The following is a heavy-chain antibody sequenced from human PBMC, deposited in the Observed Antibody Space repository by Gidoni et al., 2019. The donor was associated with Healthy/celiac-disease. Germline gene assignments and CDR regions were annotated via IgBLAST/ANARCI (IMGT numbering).Heavy chain of an antibody. CDR3: ARQSFDWLLSH. J-gene: IGHJ1*01. V-gene: IGHV3-7*03. CDR2: IKKDGSEN. D-gene: IGHD3-9*01. CDR1: GFTFSVYW. Sequence: EVQLVESGGGLVQPGGSLSLTCAASGFTFSVYWMGWVRQARGKGVEWVANIKKDGSENYYMDSVKGRFTISRDNAKNSLYLQMNSLRAEDTAVYYCARQSFDWLLSHWGQGTLVTVSS.